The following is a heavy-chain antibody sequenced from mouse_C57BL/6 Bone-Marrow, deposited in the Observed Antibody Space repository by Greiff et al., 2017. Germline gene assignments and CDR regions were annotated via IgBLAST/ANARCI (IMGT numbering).Heavy chain of an antibody. D-gene: IGHD2-3*01. CDR1: GFTFSSYA. CDR3: ARGNGYYVAWFAY. J-gene: IGHJ3*01. CDR2: ISDGGSYT. V-gene: IGHV5-4*03. Sequence: EVKVEESGGGLVKPGGSLKLSCAASGFTFSSYAMSWVRQTPEKRLEWVATISDGGSYTYSPDNVKGRFTISSDNAKNNLYLQMSHLKSEDTAMYYCARGNGYYVAWFAYGGQGTMVTVAA.